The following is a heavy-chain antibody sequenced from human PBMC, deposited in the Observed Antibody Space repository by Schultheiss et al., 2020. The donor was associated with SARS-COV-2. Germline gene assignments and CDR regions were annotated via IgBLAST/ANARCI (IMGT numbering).Heavy chain of an antibody. CDR2: ISGSGGST. CDR1: GFTFSNAW. CDR3: ARSPGTYSSGWYDWFDP. V-gene: IGHV3-23*01. J-gene: IGHJ5*02. D-gene: IGHD6-19*01. Sequence: GESLKISCAASGFTFSNAWMSWVRQAPGKGLEWVSAISGSGGSTYYADSVKGRFTISRDNAKNSLYLQMNSLRDEDTAVYYCARSPGTYSSGWYDWFDPWGQGTLVTAPQ.